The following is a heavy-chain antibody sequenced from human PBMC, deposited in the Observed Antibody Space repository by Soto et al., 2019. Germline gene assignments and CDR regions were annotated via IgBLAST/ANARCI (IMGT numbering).Heavy chain of an antibody. D-gene: IGHD1-26*01. J-gene: IGHJ6*02. CDR1: GDSVSSNSAA. CDR3: ARARLSAVGGMDV. CDR2: TYYRSKWYN. Sequence: PLQTLSLTCAISGDSVSSNSAAWNWIRQSPSSGLEWLGRTYYRSKWYNDYAVSVKSRITINPDTSKNQFSLQLNSVTPEDTAVYYCARARLSAVGGMDVWGQGTTVTVSS. V-gene: IGHV6-1*01.